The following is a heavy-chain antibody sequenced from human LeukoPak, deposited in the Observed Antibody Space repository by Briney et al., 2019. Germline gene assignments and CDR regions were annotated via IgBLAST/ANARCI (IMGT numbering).Heavy chain of an antibody. CDR2: INPNSGGT. CDR3: ARDRRGSSSSYYYYYMDV. J-gene: IGHJ6*03. V-gene: IGHV1-2*02. CDR1: GYTFTGYY. Sequence: ASVKVSCKASGYTFTGYYMHWMRQAPGQGLEWMGWINPNSGGTNYAQKFQGRVTMTRDTSISTAYMELSRLRSDDTAVYYCARDRRGSSSSYYYYYMDVWGKGTTVTVSS. D-gene: IGHD6-6*01.